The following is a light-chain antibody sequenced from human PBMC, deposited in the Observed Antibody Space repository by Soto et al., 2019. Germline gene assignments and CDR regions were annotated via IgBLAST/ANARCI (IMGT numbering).Light chain of an antibody. CDR1: QSISSN. J-gene: IGKJ2*01. CDR2: GAS. CDR3: QQYNNWPLA. Sequence: ELVMTQSPATLSVSPGERATLSCRAGQSISSNLAWYQQQPGQAPRLLIYGASIRATGIPARFSGSGSGTEFTLTLSSLQSEDFAVYYCQQYNNWPLAFGQGTKLEIK. V-gene: IGKV3-15*01.